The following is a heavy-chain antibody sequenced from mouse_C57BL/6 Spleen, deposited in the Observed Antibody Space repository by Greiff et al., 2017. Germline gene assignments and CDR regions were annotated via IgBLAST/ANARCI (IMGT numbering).Heavy chain of an antibody. D-gene: IGHD2-4*01. V-gene: IGHV1-15*01. Sequence: VQLQQSGAELVRPGASVTLSCKASGYTFTDYEMHWVKQTPVHGLEWIGAIDPETGGTAYNQKFKGKAILTADKSSSTAYMELRSLTSEDSAVYYCTRYDYVWPWFAYWGQGTLVTVSA. CDR1: GYTFTDYE. CDR3: TRYDYVWPWFAY. J-gene: IGHJ3*01. CDR2: IDPETGGT.